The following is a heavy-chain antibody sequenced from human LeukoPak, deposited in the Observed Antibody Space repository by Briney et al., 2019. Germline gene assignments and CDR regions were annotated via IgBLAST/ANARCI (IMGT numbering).Heavy chain of an antibody. J-gene: IGHJ4*02. CDR3: ARDPLDGYNRYFDY. CDR1: GYAFTSYG. V-gene: IGHV1-18*01. Sequence: ASVKVSCKASGYAFTSYGISWVRQAPGQGLEWMGWISAYNGNTNYTQNLQGRVTMTTERSTRTVYMELRNLRSDDTAVYFCARDPLDGYNRYFDYWGQGTLVTVSS. CDR2: ISAYNGNT. D-gene: IGHD5-24*01.